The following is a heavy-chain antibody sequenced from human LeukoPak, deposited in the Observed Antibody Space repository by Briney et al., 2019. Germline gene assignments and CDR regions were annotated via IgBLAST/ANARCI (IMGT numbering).Heavy chain of an antibody. J-gene: IGHJ4*02. CDR2: IYHSGST. CDR1: GYSISSGYY. Sequence: SETLSLTCTVSGYSISSGYYWGWIRQPPGKGLEWIGSIYHSGSTYYNPSLKSRVTISVDTSKNQFSLKLSSMTAADTAVYYCARQPRYCSSISCYRIDYWGQGTLVTVSS. V-gene: IGHV4-38-2*02. CDR3: ARQPRYCSSISCYRIDY. D-gene: IGHD2-2*01.